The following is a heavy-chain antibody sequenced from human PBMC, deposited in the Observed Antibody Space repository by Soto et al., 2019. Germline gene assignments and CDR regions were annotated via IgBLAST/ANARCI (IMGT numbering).Heavy chain of an antibody. J-gene: IGHJ4*02. CDR2: IWAAGGNK. D-gene: IGHD3-10*01. CDR1: GFTFGDYG. V-gene: IGHV3-33*01. CDR3: SSDTDLATMGY. Sequence: QVQLVESGGGVVQPGRSLRLSCRGSGFTFGDYGMHWVRQAPGKGLEWLAIIWAAGGNKVYGDLVQGRFTVSRDNVSKSLFLQMINLRAEDTGMYYCSSDTDLATMGYWGQGTLVIVSS.